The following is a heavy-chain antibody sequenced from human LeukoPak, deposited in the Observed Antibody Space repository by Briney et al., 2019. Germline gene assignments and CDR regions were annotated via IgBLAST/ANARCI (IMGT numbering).Heavy chain of an antibody. V-gene: IGHV5-51*01. CDR2: IYPADSDI. CDR3: ARQEYCSGGSCYTWFDP. D-gene: IGHD2-15*01. Sequence: GESLQISCKGSGYSINNHWIGWVRQMPGKGLEWMGIIYPADSDIRYSPSFQGQVTISADKSISTAYLQWSSLKASDTAMYYCARQEYCSGGSCYTWFDPWGQGTLVTVSS. CDR1: GYSINNHW. J-gene: IGHJ5*02.